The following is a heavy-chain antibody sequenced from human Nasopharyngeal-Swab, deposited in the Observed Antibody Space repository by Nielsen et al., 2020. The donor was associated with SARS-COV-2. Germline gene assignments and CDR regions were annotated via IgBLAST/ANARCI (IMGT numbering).Heavy chain of an antibody. V-gene: IGHV4-31*03. CDR3: ARDYLNYDFWSGYYTNYYYYGMDV. D-gene: IGHD3-3*01. CDR2: IYYSGSP. CDR1: GGSISSGGYY. J-gene: IGHJ6*02. Sequence: LRLSCTVSGGSISSGGYYWSWIRQHPGKGLEWIGSIYYSGSPYYNPSLKSRVTISVNTSQNQFSLKLSSVTAADTAVYYCARDYLNYDFWSGYYTNYYYYGMDVWGQGTTVTASS.